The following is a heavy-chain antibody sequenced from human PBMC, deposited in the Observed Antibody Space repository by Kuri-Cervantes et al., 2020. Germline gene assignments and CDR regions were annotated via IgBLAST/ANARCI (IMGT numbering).Heavy chain of an antibody. Sequence: SETLSLTCAVSGGSISSSSYYWGWIRQPPGKGLEWIGSIYYSGSTNYNPSLKSRVTISVDTSKNQFSLKLSSVTAADTAVYYCARDGLVGATMWAPDLFDYWGQGTLVTVSS. CDR3: ARDGLVGATMWAPDLFDY. CDR1: GGSISSSSYY. D-gene: IGHD1-26*01. CDR2: IYYSGST. V-gene: IGHV4-39*07. J-gene: IGHJ4*02.